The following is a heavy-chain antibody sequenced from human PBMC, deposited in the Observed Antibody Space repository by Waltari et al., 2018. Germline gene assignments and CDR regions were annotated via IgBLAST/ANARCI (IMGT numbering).Heavy chain of an antibody. V-gene: IGHV4-31*03. Sequence: QVQLQESGPGLVKPSQTLSLTCTVSGGSISSGGYYWSWIRQHPGKGLEWIGYIYYSGSTYYNPSLKSRVTISVDTSKNQFSLKLSSVTAADTAVYYCARDCTNGVCYDAFDIWGQGTMVTVSS. CDR3: ARDCTNGVCYDAFDI. J-gene: IGHJ3*02. D-gene: IGHD2-8*01. CDR1: GGSISSGGYY. CDR2: IYYSGST.